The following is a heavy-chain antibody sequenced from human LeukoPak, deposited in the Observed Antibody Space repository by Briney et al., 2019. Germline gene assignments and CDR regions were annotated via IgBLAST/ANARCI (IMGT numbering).Heavy chain of an antibody. CDR1: GFAFSSYE. CDR2: IRSSGSTI. D-gene: IGHD6-19*01. J-gene: IGHJ4*02. V-gene: IGHV3-48*03. CDR3: ARILDSAWGELGY. Sequence: GGSLRLSCAASGFAFSSYEMIWVRQAPGKGLEWVSYIRSSGSTIYYADSVKGRFTISRDNAKNSLYLLMNSLRAEDTAVYYCARILDSAWGELGYWGQGTLVTVSS.